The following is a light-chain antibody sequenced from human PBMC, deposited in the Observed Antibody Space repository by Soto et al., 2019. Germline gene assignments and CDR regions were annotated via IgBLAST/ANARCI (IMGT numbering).Light chain of an antibody. CDR1: SGHSSYA. CDR2: LNSDGSH. J-gene: IGLJ2*01. CDR3: QTWGSGIRVV. Sequence: QLVLTQSPSASASLGASVKLTCTLSSGHSSYAIAWHQQQPEKGPRYLMKLNSDGSHSKGDGIPDRFSGSSSGAERYLTISSLQSEDGADYYCQTWGSGIRVVFGGGTKLTVL. V-gene: IGLV4-69*01.